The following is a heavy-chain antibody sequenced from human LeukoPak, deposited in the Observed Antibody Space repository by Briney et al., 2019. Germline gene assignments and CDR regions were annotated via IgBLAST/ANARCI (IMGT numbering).Heavy chain of an antibody. V-gene: IGHV3-43*01. J-gene: IGHJ2*01. Sequence: GGSLRLPCAASGFTFDDYTMHWVRQAPGKGLEWVSLISWDGGSTYYADSVKGRFTISRDNSKNSLYLQMNSLRTEDTALYYCAKERELGTGYFDLWGRGTLVTVSS. CDR1: GFTFDDYT. CDR2: ISWDGGST. D-gene: IGHD7-27*01. CDR3: AKERELGTGYFDL.